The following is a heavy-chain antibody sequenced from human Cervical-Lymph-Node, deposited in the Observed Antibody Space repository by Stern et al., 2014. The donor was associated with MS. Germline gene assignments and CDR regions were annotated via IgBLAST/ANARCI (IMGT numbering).Heavy chain of an antibody. D-gene: IGHD6-13*01. J-gene: IGHJ4*02. Sequence: QVPLQESGPGLVQPSQTLSLTCSVSGGSIRSSFWTWIRQPPGKGMEWIGNVHTSGSANYNPSLKSRVSISIDKSKSHFSLNLSSVTAADTAVYYCAATFQYSSSWVLDFWGQGRLVAVSS. CDR3: AATFQYSSSWVLDF. CDR2: VHTSGSA. CDR1: GGSIRSSF. V-gene: IGHV4-4*08.